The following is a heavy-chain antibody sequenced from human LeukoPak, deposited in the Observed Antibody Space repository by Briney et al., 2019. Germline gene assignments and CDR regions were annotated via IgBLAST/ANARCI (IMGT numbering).Heavy chain of an antibody. J-gene: IGHJ4*02. CDR1: GGSISGSSYY. V-gene: IGHV4-39*01. D-gene: IGHD5-18*01. CDR3: ARRRYSYGQPDY. Sequence: PSETLSLTCTVSGGSISGSSYYWGWIRQPPGKGLEWIGSIYYSGSTYYNPSLKSRVTISVDTSKNQFSLKLSSVTAADTAVYYCARRRYSYGQPDYWGQGTLVTVSS. CDR2: IYYSGST.